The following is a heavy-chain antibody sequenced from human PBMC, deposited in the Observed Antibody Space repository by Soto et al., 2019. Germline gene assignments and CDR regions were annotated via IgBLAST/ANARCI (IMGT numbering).Heavy chain of an antibody. J-gene: IGHJ6*02. Sequence: ASVKVSCKASGYTFTSYGISWVRHAPGQGLDWMGWISAYNGNTNYAQKLEGRVTITTDTSTSTAYMEMRSLRSDDTAVYYCARDLLVGQQLSYYYYGMDVWGQGTTVTVSS. CDR1: GYTFTSYG. D-gene: IGHD6-13*01. CDR2: ISAYNGNT. CDR3: ARDLLVGQQLSYYYYGMDV. V-gene: IGHV1-18*01.